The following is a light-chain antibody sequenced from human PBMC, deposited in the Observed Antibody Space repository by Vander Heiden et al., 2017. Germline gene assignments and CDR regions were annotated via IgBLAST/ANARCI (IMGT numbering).Light chain of an antibody. CDR1: SSDVGGYNY. CDR3: SSYTSSSIYV. CDR2: EVS. J-gene: IGLJ1*01. Sequence: QSALPQPASVSGSPGQSNTISCTGTSSDVGGYNYVSWYQQHPGKAPKLMIYEVSNRPSGVSNRFSGSKSGNTASLTISGLQAEDEADYYCSSYTSSSIYVFGTGTKVTVL. V-gene: IGLV2-14*01.